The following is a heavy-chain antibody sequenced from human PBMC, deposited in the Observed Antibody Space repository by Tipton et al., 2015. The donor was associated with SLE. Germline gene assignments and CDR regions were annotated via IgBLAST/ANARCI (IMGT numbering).Heavy chain of an antibody. CDR2: IWYDGSNK. J-gene: IGHJ4*02. D-gene: IGHD3-10*01. CDR3: AKGGYYGSPREFDY. V-gene: IGHV3-33*06. Sequence: QLVQSGGGVVQPGRSLRLSCAASGFTFSSYGMHWVRQAPGKGLEWVAVIWYDGSNKYYADSVKGRFTISRDNSKNTLYLQMNSLRAEDTAVYYCAKGGYYGSPREFDYWGQGTLVTVSS. CDR1: GFTFSSYG.